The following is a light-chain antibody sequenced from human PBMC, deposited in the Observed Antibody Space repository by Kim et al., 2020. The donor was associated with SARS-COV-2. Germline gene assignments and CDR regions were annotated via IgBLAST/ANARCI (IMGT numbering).Light chain of an antibody. CDR1: QRISCR. CDR3: QQYYSYSA. V-gene: IGKV1-5*01. Sequence: AASVGVIVTMTCRASQRISCRLAWYQQKPGKAPQLLIYDASTLESGVPSRFSGSGSGTEFTLTISSLQPDDIATYYCQQYYSYSAFGGGTKVDIK. CDR2: DAS. J-gene: IGKJ4*01.